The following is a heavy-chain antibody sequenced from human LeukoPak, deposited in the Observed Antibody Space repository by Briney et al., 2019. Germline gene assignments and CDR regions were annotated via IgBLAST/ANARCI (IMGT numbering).Heavy chain of an antibody. J-gene: IGHJ4*02. CDR3: ARGGYCSGGSCYSDY. CDR2: ISAYSGNT. Sequence: HWASVKVSCKASGYTFTSYGISWVRQAPGQGLEWMGWISAYSGNTNYAQKLQGRVTMTTDTSTSTAYMELRSLRSDDTAVYYCARGGYCSGGSCYSDYWGQGTLVTVSS. D-gene: IGHD2-15*01. V-gene: IGHV1-18*01. CDR1: GYTFTSYG.